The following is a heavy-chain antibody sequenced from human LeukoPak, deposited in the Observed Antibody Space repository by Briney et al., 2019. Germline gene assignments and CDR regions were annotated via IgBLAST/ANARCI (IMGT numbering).Heavy chain of an antibody. CDR3: ARVKPLTQLWSPQFYFDY. Sequence: SETLSLTCAVYGGSFSGYYWSWIRQPPGKGLEWIGEINHSGSTNYNPSLKSRVTISVDTSKNQFSLKLSSVTAADTAVYYCARVKPLTQLWSPQFYFDYWGQGTLVTVSS. J-gene: IGHJ4*02. V-gene: IGHV4-34*01. CDR1: GGSFSGYY. CDR2: INHSGST. D-gene: IGHD5-18*01.